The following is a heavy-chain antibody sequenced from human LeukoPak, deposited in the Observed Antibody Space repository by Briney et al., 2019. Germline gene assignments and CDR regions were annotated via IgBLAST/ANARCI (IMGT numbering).Heavy chain of an antibody. D-gene: IGHD7-27*01. CDR2: IGGSGGDI. Sequence: PGGSLRLSCAASGFTFSNYAMSWVRQAPGKGLEWVSIIGGSGGDIHYADSVKGRFTISRDNSKNTLYLQMNSLRVEDTAIYYCAIDPNWGIHYWGQGVLVTVSS. V-gene: IGHV3-23*01. CDR3: AIDPNWGIHY. CDR1: GFTFSNYA. J-gene: IGHJ4*02.